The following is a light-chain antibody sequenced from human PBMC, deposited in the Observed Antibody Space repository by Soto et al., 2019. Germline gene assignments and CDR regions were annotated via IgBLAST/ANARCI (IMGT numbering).Light chain of an antibody. J-gene: IGKJ2*01. V-gene: IGKV3-20*01. CDR3: HHYGSSPYT. Sequence: EIVLTQSPGTLSLSPGERATLSCRASQSLSGNYLAWYQQKPGQAPRLLIFGVSSRATGIPDRFSGSGSGTDFTLTINRLEPEDFAVYYCHHYGSSPYTFGLGTKVDNK. CDR2: GVS. CDR1: QSLSGNY.